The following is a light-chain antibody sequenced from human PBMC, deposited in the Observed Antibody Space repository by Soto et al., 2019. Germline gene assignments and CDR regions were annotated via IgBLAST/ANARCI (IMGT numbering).Light chain of an antibody. CDR3: QTWGTGIHVV. V-gene: IGLV4-69*01. Sequence: QSVLTQSPSASASMGDSVKLTCTLSSGHSSYAIAWHQQQPEKGPRYLMKLDSDGSHTKGDAIPDRFSGSSSGAERYLTISSLQSEDEADYYCQTWGTGIHVVFGGGTKLTVL. J-gene: IGLJ2*01. CDR1: SGHSSYA. CDR2: LDSDGSH.